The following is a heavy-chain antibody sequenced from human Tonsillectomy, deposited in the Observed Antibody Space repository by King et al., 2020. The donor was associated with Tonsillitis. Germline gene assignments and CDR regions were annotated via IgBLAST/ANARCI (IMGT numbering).Heavy chain of an antibody. V-gene: IGHV4-28*03. J-gene: IGHJ4*02. CDR1: GSSISSGNW. Sequence: QLQESGPGLVRPSDTLSLTCDVSGSSISSGNWWGWVRQPPGKGLEWIGYIYNRGSTYYNVSLKSRVSMSVDTSKNQFSLKLTSVTAVDTAIYHCTRGERDYFDYWGQGTLVTVSS. CDR2: IYNRGST. CDR3: TRGERDYFDY.